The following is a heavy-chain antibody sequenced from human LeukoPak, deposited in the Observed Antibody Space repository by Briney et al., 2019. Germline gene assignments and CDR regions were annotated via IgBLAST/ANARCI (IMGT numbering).Heavy chain of an antibody. CDR1: GFTFSSYS. CDR2: ISSNGGST. CDR3: VKSTEVNYGSGTFDY. V-gene: IGHV3-64D*06. J-gene: IGHJ4*02. D-gene: IGHD3-10*01. Sequence: GGSLRLSCAASGFTFSSYSMNWVRQAPGKGLEYVSAISSNGGSTYYADSVKGRFTISRDNSKNTLYLQMSSLRAEDTAVYYCVKSTEVNYGSGTFDYWGQGTLVTVSS.